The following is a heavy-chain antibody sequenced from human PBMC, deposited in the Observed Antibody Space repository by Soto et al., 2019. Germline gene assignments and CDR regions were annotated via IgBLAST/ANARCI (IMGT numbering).Heavy chain of an antibody. CDR2: INSDGSST. D-gene: IGHD6-19*01. Sequence: EVQLVESGGGLVQPGGSLRLSCAASGFTFSSYWMHWVRQAPGKGLVWVSRINSDGSSTSYADSVKGRFTISRDNAKNTLYLQMNSLRAEDTAVYYCAGEGTTKQWLDKFDYWGQGTLVTVSS. CDR1: GFTFSSYW. J-gene: IGHJ4*02. V-gene: IGHV3-74*01. CDR3: AGEGTTKQWLDKFDY.